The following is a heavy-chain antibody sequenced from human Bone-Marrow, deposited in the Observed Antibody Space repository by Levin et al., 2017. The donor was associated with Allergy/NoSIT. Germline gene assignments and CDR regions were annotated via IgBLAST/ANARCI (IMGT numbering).Heavy chain of an antibody. V-gene: IGHV1-18*01. D-gene: IGHD3-9*01. CDR3: ARVRYDILTGYLVNGMDV. J-gene: IGHJ6*02. Sequence: ASVKVSCKASGYTFSNYGITWVRQATGQGLEWMGWISGYNGNTNYAQKVQGRVSMTTDTSTSTADMELRSLRSDDTAVYYCARVRYDILTGYLVNGMDVWGQGTTVTVSS. CDR2: ISGYNGNT. CDR1: GYTFSNYG.